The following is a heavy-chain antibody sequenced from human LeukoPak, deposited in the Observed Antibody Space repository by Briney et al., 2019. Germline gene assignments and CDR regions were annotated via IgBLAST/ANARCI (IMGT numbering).Heavy chain of an antibody. D-gene: IGHD2-15*01. CDR1: GGSFSGYY. Sequence: SETLSLTCAVYGGSFSGYYCSWIRQPPGKGLEWIGEINHSGSTNYNPSLKSRVSISVDTSKNQFSLKLSSVTAADTAVYYCASVDVGFALLLRYWGQGTLVTVSS. CDR3: ASVDVGFALLLRY. V-gene: IGHV4-34*01. CDR2: INHSGST. J-gene: IGHJ4*02.